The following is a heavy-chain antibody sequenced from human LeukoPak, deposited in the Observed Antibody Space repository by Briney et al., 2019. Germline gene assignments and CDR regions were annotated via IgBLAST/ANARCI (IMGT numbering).Heavy chain of an antibody. J-gene: IGHJ4*02. V-gene: IGHV3-73*01. CDR1: GFTFSDSA. D-gene: IGHD3-22*01. CDR2: IRSKPNTYAT. Sequence: GGSLRLSCAASGFTFSDSAMHWVRQASGRGLEWVGRIRSKPNTYATAYAASVKGRFTISRDDSKNTAYLQMNSLKTEDTAVYYCTRPGDSSGYPLWGQGILVTVSS. CDR3: TRPGDSSGYPL.